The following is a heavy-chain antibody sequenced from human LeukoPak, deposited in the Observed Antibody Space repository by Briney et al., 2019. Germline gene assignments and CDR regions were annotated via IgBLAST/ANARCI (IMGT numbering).Heavy chain of an antibody. CDR2: IWYDGTKK. CDR1: GFSFSSYG. D-gene: IGHD3-10*01. V-gene: IGHV3-33*01. Sequence: PGRSLRLSCAASGFSFSSYGMHWVRQAPGKGLEWVAVIWYDGTKKYYADSVKGRFTISRDNSKNTLDLQMNSLRAEDTAVYYCAREAGYYGSGSLYPHKYGMDVWGQGTTVTVSS. CDR3: AREAGYYGSGSLYPHKYGMDV. J-gene: IGHJ6*02.